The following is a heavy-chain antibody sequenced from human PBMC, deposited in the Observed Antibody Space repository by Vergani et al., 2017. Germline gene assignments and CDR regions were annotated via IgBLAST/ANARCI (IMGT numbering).Heavy chain of an antibody. CDR2: ISYDGSNK. CDR3: ARDKSGYVGTFDY. CDR1: GFTLSSYA. V-gene: IGHV3-30-3*01. D-gene: IGHD5-12*01. Sequence: QVQLVESGGGVVQPGRSLRLSCAASGFTLSSYAMHWVRQAPGKGLEWVAVISYDGSNKYYADSVKGRFTISRDNSKNTLYLQMNSLRAEDTAVYYCARDKSGYVGTFDYWGQGTLVTVSS. J-gene: IGHJ4*02.